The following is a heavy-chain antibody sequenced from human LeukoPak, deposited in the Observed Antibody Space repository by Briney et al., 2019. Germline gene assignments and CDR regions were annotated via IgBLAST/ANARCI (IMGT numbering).Heavy chain of an antibody. J-gene: IGHJ3*02. CDR1: GFTFSSYG. D-gene: IGHD6-19*01. CDR3: AKTVRSIAVAADAFDI. Sequence: GGSLRLSCAASGFTFSSYGMHWVRQAPGKGLEWVAFIRYDGSNKYYADSVKGRFTISRDNSKNTLYLQMNSLRAEDTAVYYCAKTVRSIAVAADAFDIWGQGTMVTVSS. V-gene: IGHV3-30*02. CDR2: IRYDGSNK.